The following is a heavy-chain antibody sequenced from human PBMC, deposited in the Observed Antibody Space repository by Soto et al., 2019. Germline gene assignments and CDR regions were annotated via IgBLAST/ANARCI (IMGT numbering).Heavy chain of an antibody. CDR3: AREEGDKVTSKHYFDY. J-gene: IGHJ4*02. Sequence: ASVKVSCKASGYTFTSYAMHWVRQAPGQRLEWMGWINAGNGNTKYSQKFQGRVTITRDTSASTAYMELSSLRSEDTAVYYCAREEGDKVTSKHYFDYWGQGNLVTTSA. CDR2: INAGNGNT. V-gene: IGHV1-3*01. CDR1: GYTFTSYA. D-gene: IGHD2-21*02.